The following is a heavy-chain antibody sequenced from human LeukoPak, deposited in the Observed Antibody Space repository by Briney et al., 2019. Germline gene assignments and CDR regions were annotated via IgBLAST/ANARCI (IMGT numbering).Heavy chain of an antibody. J-gene: IGHJ1*01. Sequence: GRSLRLSCAASGFTFSSYAMHWVRQAPGKGLEWVAVISYDGSNKYYADSVKGRFTISRDNSKNTLYLQMNSLRAEDTAVYYCARDGWSFWVTMSEYFQHWGQGTLVTVSS. CDR2: ISYDGSNK. CDR1: GFTFSSYA. V-gene: IGHV3-30-3*01. D-gene: IGHD2-15*01. CDR3: ARDGWSFWVTMSEYFQH.